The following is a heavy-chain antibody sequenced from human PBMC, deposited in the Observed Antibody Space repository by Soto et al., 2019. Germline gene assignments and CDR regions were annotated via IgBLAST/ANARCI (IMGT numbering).Heavy chain of an antibody. CDR1: GGSISSSSYY. V-gene: IGHV4-39*01. D-gene: IGHD2-2*01. CDR3: ASSHQLPDAFDI. J-gene: IGHJ3*02. Sequence: QLQLQESGPGLVKPSETLSLTCTVSGGSISSSSYYWGWIRQPPGKGLEWIGSIYYSGSTYYNPSLKSRVTISVDTSKNQFSLKLSSATAADTAVYYCASSHQLPDAFDIWGQGTMVTVSS. CDR2: IYYSGST.